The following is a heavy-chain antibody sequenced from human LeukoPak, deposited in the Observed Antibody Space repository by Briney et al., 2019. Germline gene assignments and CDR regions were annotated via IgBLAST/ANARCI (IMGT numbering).Heavy chain of an antibody. CDR3: ARVDSSWYAPGDY. V-gene: IGHV3-33*01. Sequence: GGSLRLSCAASGFTFSSYGMHWVRQAPGKGLEWVAVIWYDGSNKYYADSVKGRFTISRDNSKNTLYLQMNSLRAEDTAVYYCARVDSSWYAPGDYWGQGTLVTVSS. CDR1: GFTFSSYG. D-gene: IGHD6-13*01. J-gene: IGHJ4*02. CDR2: IWYDGSNK.